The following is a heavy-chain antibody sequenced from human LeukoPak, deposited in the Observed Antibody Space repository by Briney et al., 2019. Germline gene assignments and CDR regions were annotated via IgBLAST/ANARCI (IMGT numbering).Heavy chain of an antibody. V-gene: IGHV1-69*04. CDR3: ASPQYDYVWGSYRRSFDY. J-gene: IGHJ4*02. CDR2: IIPILGIA. Sequence: GASVKVSCKASGGTFSSYAISWVRQAPGQGLEWMGRIIPILGIASYAQKFQGRVTITADKSTSTAYMELSSLRSEDTAVYYCASPQYDYVWGSYRRSFDYWGQGTLVTVSS. CDR1: GGTFSSYA. D-gene: IGHD3-16*02.